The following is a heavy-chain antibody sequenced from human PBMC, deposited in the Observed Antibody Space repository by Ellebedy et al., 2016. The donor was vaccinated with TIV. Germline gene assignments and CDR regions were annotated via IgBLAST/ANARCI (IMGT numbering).Heavy chain of an antibody. J-gene: IGHJ5*02. CDR2: IYPGDSDT. Sequence: GESLKISXTGSGYSFTSYCIGWVRQTPGKGLEWMGIIYPGDSDTRYSPSFQGHVTISADKSISTAYLQWSSLKASDTAMYYCARHGRRDSGSQEGDPWGQGTLVTVSS. D-gene: IGHD1-26*01. V-gene: IGHV5-51*01. CDR3: ARHGRRDSGSQEGDP. CDR1: GYSFTSYC.